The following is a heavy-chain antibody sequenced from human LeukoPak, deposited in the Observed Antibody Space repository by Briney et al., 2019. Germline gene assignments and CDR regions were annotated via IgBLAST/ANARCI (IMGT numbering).Heavy chain of an antibody. CDR1: GGSISGYY. CDR3: ARDIEGYDSSGYYGY. Sequence: SETLSLTCAVYGGSISGYYWSWIRQPPGKGLEWIGEINHSGSTNYNPSLKSRVTISVDTSKNQFSLKLSSVTAADTAVYYCARDIEGYDSSGYYGYWGQGTLVTVSS. V-gene: IGHV4-34*01. J-gene: IGHJ4*02. D-gene: IGHD3-22*01. CDR2: INHSGST.